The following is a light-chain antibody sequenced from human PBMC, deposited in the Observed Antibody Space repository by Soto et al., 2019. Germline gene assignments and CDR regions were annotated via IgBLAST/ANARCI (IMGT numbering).Light chain of an antibody. V-gene: IGLV2-14*03. CDR2: DVS. J-gene: IGLJ2*01. CDR3: SSYTAITTTRV. Sequence: QSALTQPASVSGSPGQSITISCTGTSSDVGGYNYVSWYQQHPGKAPQLMIYDVSSRPSGVSHRFSGSKSGTTAALTISGLQAEDEAYYFCSSYTAITTTRVFGPGTKLIVL. CDR1: SSDVGGYNY.